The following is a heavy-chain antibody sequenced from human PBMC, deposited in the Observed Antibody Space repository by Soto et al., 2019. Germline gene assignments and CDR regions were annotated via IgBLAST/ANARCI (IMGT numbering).Heavy chain of an antibody. CDR3: ARDQGITTFRVYSMYYNGMDV. CDR2: INSDNGNT. V-gene: IGHV1-18*01. Sequence: QVQLIQSGAEVKKPGASVKVSCKASGYTFSNSGISWVRQAPGQGLEWLGWINSDNGNTNYAQHLQSRVTLTTDTSTSTAYMDLRSLRSNDTALYYCARDQGITTFRVYSMYYNGMDVWGPGTAVTVSS. D-gene: IGHD3-3*01. J-gene: IGHJ6*02. CDR1: GYTFSNSG.